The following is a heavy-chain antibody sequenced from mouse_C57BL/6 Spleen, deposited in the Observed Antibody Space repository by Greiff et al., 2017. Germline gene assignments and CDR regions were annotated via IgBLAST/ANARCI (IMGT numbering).Heavy chain of an antibody. V-gene: IGHV1-22*01. J-gene: IGHJ3*01. CDR1: GYTFTDYN. D-gene: IGHD1-1*01. Sequence: VQLQQSGPELVKPGASVKMSCKASGYTFTDYNMHWVKQSHGKSLEWIGYINPNNGGTSYNQKFKGKATLTVNKSSSTAYRELRSLTSEDSAVYYCARGYYGSGAWFAYGGQGTLVTVSA. CDR2: INPNNGGT. CDR3: ARGYYGSGAWFAY.